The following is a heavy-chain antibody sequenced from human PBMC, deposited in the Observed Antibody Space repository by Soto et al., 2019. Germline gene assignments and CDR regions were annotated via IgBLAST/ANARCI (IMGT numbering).Heavy chain of an antibody. CDR2: LSPKGGES. V-gene: IGHV1-46*01. D-gene: IGHD2-21*01. CDR1: GYRFVDYY. CDR3: ARVHCGGDCRPGEWFYYYGMDV. J-gene: IGHJ6*02. Sequence: ASVKVSCKASGYRFVDYYIHWVRQAPGQGLEWMGILSPKGGESKYAQKFQGRVTMTMDTSTSTVYMDLRSLTSEDTAVYYCARVHCGGDCRPGEWFYYYGMDVWGQGTTVTVS.